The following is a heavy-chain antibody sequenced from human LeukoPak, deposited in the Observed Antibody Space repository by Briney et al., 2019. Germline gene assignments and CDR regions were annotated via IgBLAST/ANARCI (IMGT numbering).Heavy chain of an antibody. J-gene: IGHJ4*02. V-gene: IGHV3-30*03. CDR1: GFTFSNYG. CDR3: AREPLAAAGNGPFDY. CDR2: ISYDGSNK. Sequence: GGSLRLSCTASGFTFSNYGMHWVRQAPGKGLEWVAAISYDGSNKYYADSVKGRFTISRDNSKNTLYLQMNSLRAEDTAVYYCAREPLAAAGNGPFDYWGQGTLVTVSS. D-gene: IGHD6-13*01.